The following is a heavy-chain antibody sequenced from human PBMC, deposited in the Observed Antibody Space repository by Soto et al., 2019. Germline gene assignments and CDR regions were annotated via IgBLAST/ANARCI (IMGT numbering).Heavy chain of an antibody. D-gene: IGHD4-4*01. Sequence: SETLSLTYAVSGGSISSGGYSWSWIRQPPGKGLEWIGYIYHSGSTYYNPSLKSRVTISVDRSKNQFSLKLSSVTAADTAVYYCARGMTTVTTIDYWGQGTLVTVSS. CDR2: IYHSGST. V-gene: IGHV4-30-2*01. J-gene: IGHJ4*02. CDR3: ARGMTTVTTIDY. CDR1: GGSISSGGYS.